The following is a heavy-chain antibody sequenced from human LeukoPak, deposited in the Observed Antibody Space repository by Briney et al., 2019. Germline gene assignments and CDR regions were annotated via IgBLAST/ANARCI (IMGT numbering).Heavy chain of an antibody. CDR3: ARDLGDIVVVVAATNWFDP. CDR2: ISAYNGNT. V-gene: IGHV1-18*01. D-gene: IGHD2-15*01. Sequence: ASVKVSCKASGYTFTSYGIIWVRQAPGQGLEWMGWISAYNGNTNYAQKLQGRVTMTTDTSTSTAYMELRSLRSDDTAVYYCARDLGDIVVVVAATNWFDPWGQGTLVTVSS. CDR1: GYTFTSYG. J-gene: IGHJ5*02.